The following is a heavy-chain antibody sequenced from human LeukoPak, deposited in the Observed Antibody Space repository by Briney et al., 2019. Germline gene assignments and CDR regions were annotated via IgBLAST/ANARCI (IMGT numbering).Heavy chain of an antibody. J-gene: IGHJ4*02. CDR2: IKSKTDGGTT. CDR3: TTDPCSSTSCYS. V-gene: IGHV3-15*01. Sequence: PGGSLRLSCAASGFIFSSYAMSWVRQAPGKGLEWVGRIKSKTDGGTTDYAAPVKGRFTISRDDSKNTLYLQMNSLKTEDTAVYCCTTDPCSSTSCYSWGQGTLVTVSS. D-gene: IGHD2-2*02. CDR1: GFIFSSYA.